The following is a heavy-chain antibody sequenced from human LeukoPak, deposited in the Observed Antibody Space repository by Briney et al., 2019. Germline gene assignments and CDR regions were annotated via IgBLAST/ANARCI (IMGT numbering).Heavy chain of an antibody. J-gene: IGHJ3*02. V-gene: IGHV3-7*01. D-gene: IGHD6-13*01. CDR1: GFTFNSYW. CDR3: ARVEGSSWYGAFDI. Sequence: GGSLRLSCAASGFTFNSYWMSWVRQAPGKELERVANIKQDGSEKYYVDSVKGRFTISRDNAKNSLYLLMNSLRAEDTAVYYCARVEGSSWYGAFDIWGQGTMVTVSS. CDR2: IKQDGSEK.